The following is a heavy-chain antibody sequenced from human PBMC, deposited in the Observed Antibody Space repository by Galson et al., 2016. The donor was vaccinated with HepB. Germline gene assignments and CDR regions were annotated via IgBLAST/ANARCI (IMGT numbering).Heavy chain of an antibody. V-gene: IGHV3-21*01. D-gene: IGHD3-10*01. J-gene: IGHJ4*02. CDR1: GFSFSSYT. CDR3: AREPYGSRGRFDF. Sequence: CAASGFSFSSYTMDWVRQSPGKGLEWIASIRSSGTFIYYAGSLKGRFTISRDNAKSSLYLQMNVLRAEDTAVYYCAREPYGSRGRFDFWGPGTLVTVSS. CDR2: IRSSGTFI.